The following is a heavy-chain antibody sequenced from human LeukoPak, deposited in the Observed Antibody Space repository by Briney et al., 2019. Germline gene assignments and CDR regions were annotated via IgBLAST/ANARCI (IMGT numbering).Heavy chain of an antibody. Sequence: SVKVSCKASGGTFSSYAISWVRQAPGQGLEWMGRIIPIFGIANYAQKFQGRVAITADKSTSTAYMELSSLRSEDTAVYYCARDESLGEPVYWGQGTLVTVSS. CDR2: IIPIFGIA. J-gene: IGHJ4*02. CDR3: ARDESLGEPVY. CDR1: GGTFSSYA. D-gene: IGHD3-16*01. V-gene: IGHV1-69*04.